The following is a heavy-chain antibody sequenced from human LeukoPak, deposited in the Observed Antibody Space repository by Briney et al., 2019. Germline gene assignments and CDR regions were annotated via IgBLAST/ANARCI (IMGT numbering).Heavy chain of an antibody. D-gene: IGHD6-19*01. J-gene: IGHJ4*02. CDR2: IYYSGST. CDR3: ARSDSSGWLAGGIDY. CDR1: GGSISSGDYY. Sequence: SQTLSLTCTVSGGSISSGDYYWSWIRQPPGKGLEWIGYIYYSGSTYYNPSLKSRVTISVDTSKNQFSLKLRSATAADTAVYYCARSDSSGWLAGGIDYWGQGTLVTVSS. V-gene: IGHV4-30-4*01.